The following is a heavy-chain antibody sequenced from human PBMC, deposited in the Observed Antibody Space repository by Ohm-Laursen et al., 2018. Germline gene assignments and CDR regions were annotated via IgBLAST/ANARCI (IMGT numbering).Heavy chain of an antibody. CDR2: ISGSGGST. D-gene: IGHD3-16*02. J-gene: IGHJ4*02. V-gene: IGHV3-23*01. CDR3: AKGVGAPTGVIRGLNF. CDR1: GFTFSSYA. Sequence: SLRLSCTATGFTFSSYAMSWVRQAPGKGLEWVSAISGSGGSTYYADSVKGRFTISRDNSKNTLSLQMNSLSAEDTALYYCAKGVGAPTGVIRGLNFWGQGTLVTVSS.